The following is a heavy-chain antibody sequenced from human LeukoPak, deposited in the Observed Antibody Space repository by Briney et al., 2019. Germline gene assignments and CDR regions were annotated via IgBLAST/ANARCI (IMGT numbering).Heavy chain of an antibody. J-gene: IGHJ4*02. Sequence: GGSLRLSCAASGFTFSSYSMNWVRQAPGKGLEWVSSISSSSSYIYYADSVKGRFTISRDNAKNSLYLQMNSLRAEDTAVYCCARTDLTTVTTDSHDYWGQGTLVTVSS. V-gene: IGHV3-21*01. CDR1: GFTFSSYS. CDR2: ISSSSSYI. D-gene: IGHD4-17*01. CDR3: ARTDLTTVTTDSHDY.